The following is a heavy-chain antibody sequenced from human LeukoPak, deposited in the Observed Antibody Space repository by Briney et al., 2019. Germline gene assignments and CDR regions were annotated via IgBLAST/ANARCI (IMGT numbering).Heavy chain of an antibody. D-gene: IGHD5-18*01. Sequence: GASVTVSCKVSGKTLSDLSIHWLRQPPGKGLEWLGGSDPEDGERIYAQMFQGRVTMTEDTSIDTAYMELSSLRSEDTAVYYCVTGFTTMAVDYSDYWGQGTLVTVSP. J-gene: IGHJ4*02. CDR1: GKTLSDLS. CDR2: SDPEDGER. CDR3: VTGFTTMAVDYSDY. V-gene: IGHV1-24*01.